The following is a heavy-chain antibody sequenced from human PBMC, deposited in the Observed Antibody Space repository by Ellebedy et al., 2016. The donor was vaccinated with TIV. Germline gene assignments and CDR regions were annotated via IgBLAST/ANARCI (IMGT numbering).Heavy chain of an antibody. Sequence: GESLKISCAASGFPFSDYYMSWVRQAPGKGLEWVSLFYSGTRTYYADSVKGRFTISRDKSKNTLHLQMNSLRVEDTAVYYCARLELLATPDALDIWGPGTMVTVSS. CDR1: GFPFSDYY. D-gene: IGHD1-26*01. CDR3: ARLELLATPDALDI. CDR2: FYSGTRT. J-gene: IGHJ3*02. V-gene: IGHV3-53*01.